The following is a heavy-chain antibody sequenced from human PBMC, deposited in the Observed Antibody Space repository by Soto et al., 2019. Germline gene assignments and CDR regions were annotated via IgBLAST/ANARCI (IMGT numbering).Heavy chain of an antibody. D-gene: IGHD2-2*01. CDR3: ARVPDR. Sequence: SETLSLTCAVSGGSISSGGFSWSWIRQPPGKGLEWIGYIYHSGSTYYNPSLKSRVTISVDRSKNQFSLKLSSVTAADTAVYYCARVPDRWGQGTLVTAPQ. V-gene: IGHV4-30-2*01. CDR2: IYHSGST. J-gene: IGHJ5*02. CDR1: GGSISSGGFS.